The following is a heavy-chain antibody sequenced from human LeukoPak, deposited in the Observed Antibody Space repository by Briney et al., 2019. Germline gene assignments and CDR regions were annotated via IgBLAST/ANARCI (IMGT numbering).Heavy chain of an antibody. J-gene: IGHJ4*02. CDR2: ISSSGSTI. Sequence: GGSLRLSCAASGYTFSSYEMNWVRQAPGKGLEWVSYISSSGSTIYYADSVKGRFTISRDNAKNSLYLQMNSLRAEDTAVYYCAREAYDILTGYQYYFDYWGQGTLVTVSS. V-gene: IGHV3-48*03. CDR1: GYTFSSYE. CDR3: AREAYDILTGYQYYFDY. D-gene: IGHD3-9*01.